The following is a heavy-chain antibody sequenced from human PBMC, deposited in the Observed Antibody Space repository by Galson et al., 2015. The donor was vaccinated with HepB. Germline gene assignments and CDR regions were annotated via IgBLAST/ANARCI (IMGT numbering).Heavy chain of an antibody. V-gene: IGHV3-7*03. J-gene: IGHJ6*02. CDR2: IKRDGSEK. CDR3: ASGYYSEAYHYYGMDV. CDR1: GYSFSSYW. Sequence: SLRLYCAASGYSFSSYWMSWVRQAPGKGLEWVANIKRDGSEKNYVDSVKGRFTISRNNAKNSLYLQMNSLRAEDTAVYYCASGYYSEAYHYYGMDVWGQGTTVTVSS. D-gene: IGHD3-22*01.